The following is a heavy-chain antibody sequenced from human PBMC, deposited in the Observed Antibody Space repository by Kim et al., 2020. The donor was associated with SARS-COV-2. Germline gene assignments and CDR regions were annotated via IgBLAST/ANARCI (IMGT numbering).Heavy chain of an antibody. CDR2: IYHSGST. J-gene: IGHJ6*03. CDR3: ARRGVRRHYYYYYMDV. D-gene: IGHD6-6*01. Sequence: SETLSLTCAVSGGSISSSNWWSWVRQPPGKGLEWIGEIYHSGSTNYNPSLKSRVTISVDKSKNQFSLKLSSVTAADTAVYYCARRGVRRHYYYYYMDVWGKGTTVTVSS. V-gene: IGHV4-4*02. CDR1: GGSISSSNW.